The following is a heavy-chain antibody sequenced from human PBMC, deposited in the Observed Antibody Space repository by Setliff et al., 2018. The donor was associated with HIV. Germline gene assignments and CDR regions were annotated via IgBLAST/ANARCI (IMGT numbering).Heavy chain of an antibody. J-gene: IGHJ4*02. CDR3: AYSGSYYPDY. CDR2: INHSGTT. Sequence: SETLSLTCAVYGGSFSGYYWNWIRQPPGKGLEWIGEINHSGTTNYNPSLKSRVTISVDTSKNQFSLKLSSVTAADTAVYYCAYSGSYYPDYWGQGILVTVSS. V-gene: IGHV4-34*01. CDR1: GGSFSGYY. D-gene: IGHD3-10*01.